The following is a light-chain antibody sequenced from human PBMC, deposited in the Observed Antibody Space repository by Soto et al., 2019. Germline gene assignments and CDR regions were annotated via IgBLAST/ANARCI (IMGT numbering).Light chain of an antibody. CDR2: AAS. CDR1: QGISSY. CDR3: QQLNSYPYT. J-gene: IGKJ2*01. Sequence: DLQLTQSPSFLSASVGDRVTITCRASQGISSYLAWYQQKPGQAPKLLIYAASTLQSGVPSRFSGSGSGTEFTLTINSLQPEDFATYYCQQLNSYPYTFGQGTKLEIK. V-gene: IGKV1-9*01.